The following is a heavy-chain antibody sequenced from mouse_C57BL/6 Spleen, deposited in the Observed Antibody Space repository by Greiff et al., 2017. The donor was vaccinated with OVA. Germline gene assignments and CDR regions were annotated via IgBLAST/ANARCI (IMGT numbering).Heavy chain of an antibody. CDR2: ISYDGSN. D-gene: IGHD1-1*01. CDR3: AREGYGSSLDY. J-gene: IGHJ2*01. Sequence: ESGPGLVKPSQSLSLTCSVTGYSITSGYYWNWIRQFPGNKLEWMGYISYDGSNNYNPSLKNRISITRDTSKNQFFLKLNSVTTEDTATYYCAREGYGSSLDYWGQGTTLTVSS. CDR1: GYSITSGYY. V-gene: IGHV3-6*01.